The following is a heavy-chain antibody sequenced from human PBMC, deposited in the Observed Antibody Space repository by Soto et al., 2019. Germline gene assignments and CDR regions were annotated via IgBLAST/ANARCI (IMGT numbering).Heavy chain of an antibody. CDR1: GFTFSSYG. J-gene: IGHJ6*03. V-gene: IGHV3-33*01. D-gene: IGHD3-9*01. CDR2: IWYDGSNK. Sequence: GGSLRLSCAASGFTFSSYGMHWVRQAPGKGLEWVAVIWYDGSNKYYADSVKGRFTISRDNSKNTLYLQMNSLRAEDTAVYYCARSGGDFDWPVYYYYYMDVWGKGTTVTVSS. CDR3: ARSGGDFDWPVYYYYYMDV.